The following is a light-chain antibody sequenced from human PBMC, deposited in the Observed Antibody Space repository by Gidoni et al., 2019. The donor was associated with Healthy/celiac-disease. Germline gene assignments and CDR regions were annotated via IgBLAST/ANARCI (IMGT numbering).Light chain of an antibody. CDR3: QAWDSSAVV. V-gene: IGLV3-1*01. CDR2: QDS. J-gene: IGLJ2*01. Sequence: SYELTQPTSVSVSPGPTASITCTGDKLWDKYACWYQQEPGQDTGLVIYQDSKRPSGNPERFSGSNSGNTATLTISGTQAMDEADYYCQAWDSSAVVFGGGTKLTVL. CDR1: KLWDKY.